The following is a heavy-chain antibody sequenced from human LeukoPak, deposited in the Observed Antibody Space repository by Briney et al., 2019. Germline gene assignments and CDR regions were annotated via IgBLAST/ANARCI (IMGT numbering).Heavy chain of an antibody. CDR2: IKEDGTQK. V-gene: IGHV3-7*01. CDR3: AKTGERDY. Sequence: GSLRLSCAASGFTFNKSWVSWVRQAPGKGPEWVANIKEDGTQKYYVDSVRGRFTISRDNAENSLYLQMNSLRDEDTAVYYCAKTGERDYWGRGTLVTVSS. J-gene: IGHJ4*02. D-gene: IGHD7-27*01. CDR1: GFTFNKSW.